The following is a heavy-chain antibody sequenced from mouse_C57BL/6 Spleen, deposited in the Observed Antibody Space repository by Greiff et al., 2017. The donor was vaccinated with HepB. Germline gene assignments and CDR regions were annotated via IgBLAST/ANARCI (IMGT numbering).Heavy chain of an antibody. V-gene: IGHV1-55*01. CDR3: ARSITTVVPNPFDY. Sequence: QVQLQQSGAELVKPGASVKMSCKASGYTFTSYWITWVKQRPGQGLEWIGDIYPGSGSTNYNEKFKSKATLTVDPSSSTAYMQLSSLTSEDSAVYYCARSITTVVPNPFDYWGQGTTLTVSS. J-gene: IGHJ2*01. CDR2: IYPGSGST. D-gene: IGHD1-1*01. CDR1: GYTFTSYW.